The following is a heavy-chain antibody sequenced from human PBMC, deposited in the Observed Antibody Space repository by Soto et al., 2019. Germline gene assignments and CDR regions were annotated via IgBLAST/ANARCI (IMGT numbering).Heavy chain of an antibody. D-gene: IGHD2-15*01. CDR2: IYYSGST. CDR1: GGSISSGDYY. CDR3: ARDYFYCSGGSCYSNHYYYGMDV. J-gene: IGHJ6*02. Sequence: SETLSLTCTVSGGSISSGDYYWSWIRQPPGKGLEWIGYIYYSGSTYYNPSLKSRVTISVDTSKNQFSLKLSSVTAADTAVYYCARDYFYCSGGSCYSNHYYYGMDVWGQGTTVTVSS. V-gene: IGHV4-30-4*01.